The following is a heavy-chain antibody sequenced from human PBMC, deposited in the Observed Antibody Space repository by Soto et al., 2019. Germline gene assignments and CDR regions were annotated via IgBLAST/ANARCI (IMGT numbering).Heavy chain of an antibody. V-gene: IGHV3-23*01. J-gene: IGHJ4*02. Sequence: EVQLLESGGGLVQPGGSLRLSCAASGFTFSSYAMSWVRQAPGKGLEWVSGITGSGGSTYYADSVKGRFTISRDNSKNTLYLQMNSLRAEDTALYYCMNLPRAGFDHWGQGTLVTVSS. CDR2: ITGSGGST. CDR1: GFTFSSYA. CDR3: MNLPRAGFDH. D-gene: IGHD6-19*01.